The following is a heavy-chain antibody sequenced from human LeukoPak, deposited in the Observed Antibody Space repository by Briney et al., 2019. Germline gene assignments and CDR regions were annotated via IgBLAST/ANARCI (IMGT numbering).Heavy chain of an antibody. D-gene: IGHD6-19*01. CDR3: ARDNSSGWYEGPFDY. J-gene: IGHJ4*02. Sequence: SETLSLTCTVSGGSLSSYYWSWIRRPAGKGLEWIGRIYTSGSTNYNPSLKSRVTMSVDTSKNQFSLKLSSVTAADTAVYYCARDNSSGWYEGPFDYWGQGTLVTVSS. CDR1: GGSLSSYY. CDR2: IYTSGST. V-gene: IGHV4-4*07.